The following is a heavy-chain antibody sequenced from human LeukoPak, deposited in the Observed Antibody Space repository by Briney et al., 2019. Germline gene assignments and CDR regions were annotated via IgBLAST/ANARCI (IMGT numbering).Heavy chain of an antibody. CDR1: RYFFTNYW. Sequence: GGSLQISCNGSRYFFTNYWIGWARPLPGKGLEWMGIIFPGDSDTRYSPSFQGQVTISADKSISTAYLQWSSLQASDTAIYYCVRGVGDYCYYCMDVWGQGTTVTVSS. V-gene: IGHV5-51*01. J-gene: IGHJ6*02. CDR3: VRGVGDYCYYCMDV. D-gene: IGHD2-21*01. CDR2: IFPGDSDT.